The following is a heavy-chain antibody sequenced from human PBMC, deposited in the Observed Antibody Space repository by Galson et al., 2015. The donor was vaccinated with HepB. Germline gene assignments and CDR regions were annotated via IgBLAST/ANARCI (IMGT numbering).Heavy chain of an antibody. V-gene: IGHV1-46*01. CDR2: IDPSGGST. D-gene: IGHD2-8*02. CDR3: ARVSGGYYYGMDV. Sequence: SVKVSCKASGYTFTSYYIHWVRQAPGQGLEWMGIIDPSGGSTSYAQKFQGRVTMTRDTSTSTVYMELSSLRSEDTAVYYRARVSGGYYYGMDVWGQGTTVTVSS. CDR1: GYTFTSYY. J-gene: IGHJ6*02.